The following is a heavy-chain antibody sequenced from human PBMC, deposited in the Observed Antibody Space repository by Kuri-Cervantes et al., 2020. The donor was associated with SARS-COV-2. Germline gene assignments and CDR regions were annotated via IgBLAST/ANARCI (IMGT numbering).Heavy chain of an antibody. CDR3: ARELGYSSAWSQGDYFDN. CDR2: ICNSGST. CDR1: GGSISTYY. V-gene: IGHV4-59*01. Sequence: SETLSLTCTVSGGSISTYYWSWIRQPPGKGLEWIGYICNSGSTNYNPSLKSRVTISVDTSKNQFSLKLSSVTAADTAVYYCARELGYSSAWSQGDYFDNWGQGTLVTVSS. J-gene: IGHJ4*02. D-gene: IGHD6-19*01.